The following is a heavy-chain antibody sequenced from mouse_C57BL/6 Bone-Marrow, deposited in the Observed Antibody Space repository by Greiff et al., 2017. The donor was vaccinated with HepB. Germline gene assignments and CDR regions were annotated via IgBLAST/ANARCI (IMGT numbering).Heavy chain of an antibody. V-gene: IGHV3-8*01. J-gene: IGHJ4*01. CDR1: GYSITSDY. D-gene: IGHD2-3*01. Sequence: EVQLVESGPGLAKPSQTLSLTCSVPGYSITSDYWNWIRKFPGNKLEYMGYISYSGSTSSNPSLKSRISLTRDTSKNKYYLHLNSLTTEDTATYYRARVGGYDCYFYAMDYWGQGTSVTVSS. CDR2: ISYSGST. CDR3: ARVGGYDCYFYAMDY.